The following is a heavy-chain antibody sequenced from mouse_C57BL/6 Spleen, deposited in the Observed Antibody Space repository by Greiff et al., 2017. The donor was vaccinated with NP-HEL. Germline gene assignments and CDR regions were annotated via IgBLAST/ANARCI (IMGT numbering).Heavy chain of an antibody. CDR2: IRLKSDNYAT. CDR3: TLLLRSAWFAY. V-gene: IGHV6-3*01. CDR1: GFTFSNYW. J-gene: IGHJ3*01. D-gene: IGHD1-1*01. Sequence: EVKVEESGGGLVQPGGSMKLSCVASGFTFSNYWMNWVRQSPEKGLEWVAQIRLKSDNYATHYAESVKGRFTISRDDSKSSVYLQMNNLRAEDTGIYYCTLLLRSAWFAYWGQGTLVTVSA.